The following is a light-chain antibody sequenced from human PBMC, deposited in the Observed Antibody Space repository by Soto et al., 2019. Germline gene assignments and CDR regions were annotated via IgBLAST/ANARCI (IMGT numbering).Light chain of an antibody. CDR3: HQYNGSPPWT. CDR1: QGISNY. V-gene: IGKV1-27*01. CDR2: AAS. J-gene: IGKJ1*01. Sequence: DIQMTQSPSSLSASVGDRVTITCRASQGISNYLAWYQQKPGKVPKLLIYAASTLQSGVPSRFSGSGSGTDFTLTISSLQPEDVATYYCHQYNGSPPWTFGQGTRVEIK.